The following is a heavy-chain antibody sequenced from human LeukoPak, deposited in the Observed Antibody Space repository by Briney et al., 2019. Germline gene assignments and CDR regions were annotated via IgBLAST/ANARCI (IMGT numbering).Heavy chain of an antibody. CDR2: IYSDGRT. CDR3: ARLRDSVAFDV. D-gene: IGHD3-10*01. J-gene: IGHJ3*01. Sequence: GRSLRLSCAASGLIVSSNYMSWVRQAPGQGLESVSIIYSDGRTFYADSVRGRFTISRDNSKHTLYPQMSSRRAEDTAVYYCARLRDSVAFDVWGQGTMVTVSS. V-gene: IGHV3-53*01. CDR1: GLIVSSNY.